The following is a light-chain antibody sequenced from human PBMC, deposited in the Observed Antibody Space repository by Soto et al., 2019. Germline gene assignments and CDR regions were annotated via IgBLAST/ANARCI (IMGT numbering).Light chain of an antibody. CDR1: SSNIGGSS. J-gene: IGLJ1*01. V-gene: IGLV1-51*01. CDR2: DDD. Sequence: QSALTQPPSVSAAPGQKVTISCSGSSSNIGGSSVSWYQQLPGTAPKLLIYDDDKRPSGIPDRFSGSKSGTSATLGITGFQTGDEADYYCGSWDSSLSAYVFATGTKVTVL. CDR3: GSWDSSLSAYV.